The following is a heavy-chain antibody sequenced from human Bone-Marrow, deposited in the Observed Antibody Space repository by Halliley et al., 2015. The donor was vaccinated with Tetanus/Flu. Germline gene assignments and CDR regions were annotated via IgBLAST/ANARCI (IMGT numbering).Heavy chain of an antibody. CDR3: AKTVDGRTSDLHY. J-gene: IGHJ4*02. CDR2: IYPGDSDT. Sequence: VQLVQSGAEVKKSGESVKISCRVSGFKFSGYWVAWVRQMPGKGLEWMGTIYPGDSDTKYSPSFQGQVTMSVDRSISTAYLQWNSLQASDTAMYYCAKTVDGRTSDLHYWGQGTLVTVSS. CDR1: GFKFSGYW. V-gene: IGHV5-51*01. D-gene: IGHD6-19*01.